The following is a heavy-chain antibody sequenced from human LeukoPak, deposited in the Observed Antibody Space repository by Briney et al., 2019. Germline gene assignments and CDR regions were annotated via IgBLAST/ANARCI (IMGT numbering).Heavy chain of an antibody. CDR1: GGTFSSYA. J-gene: IGHJ5*02. D-gene: IGHD2-21*02. Sequence: ASVKVSCKASGGTFSSYAISWVRQAPGQGLEWMGGIIPIFGTANYAQKFQGRVTITADKSTSTAYMELSSLRSEDTAVYYCASFFYCGGDCFNNWFDPWGQGTLVTVSS. CDR2: IIPIFGTA. V-gene: IGHV1-69*06. CDR3: ASFFYCGGDCFNNWFDP.